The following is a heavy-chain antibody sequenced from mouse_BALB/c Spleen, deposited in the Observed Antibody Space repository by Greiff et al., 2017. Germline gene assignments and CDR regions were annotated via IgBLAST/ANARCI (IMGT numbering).Heavy chain of an antibody. V-gene: IGHV3-6*02. J-gene: IGHJ3*01. D-gene: IGHD1-1*01. CDR3: ARDRNYGLAWFAY. CDR2: ISYDGSN. CDR1: GYSITSGYY. Sequence: EVQLQESGPGLVKPSQSLSLTCSVTGYSITSGYYWNWIRQFPGNKLEWMGYISYDGSNNYNPSLKNRISITRDTSKNQFFLKLNSVTTEDTATYYCARDRNYGLAWFAYWGQGTLVTVSA.